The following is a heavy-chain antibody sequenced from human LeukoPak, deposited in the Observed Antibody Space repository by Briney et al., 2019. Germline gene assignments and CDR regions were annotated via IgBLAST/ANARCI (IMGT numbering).Heavy chain of an antibody. D-gene: IGHD3-10*01. Sequence: SETLSLTCTVSGGSISSYYWSWIRQPPGKGLEWIGYIYYSGSTNYNPSLKSRVTISVDTSKSQFSLKLSSVTAADTAVYYCARRVTMVRGVITNNWFDPWGQGTLVTVSS. CDR1: GGSISSYY. CDR3: ARRVTMVRGVITNNWFDP. J-gene: IGHJ5*02. V-gene: IGHV4-59*08. CDR2: IYYSGST.